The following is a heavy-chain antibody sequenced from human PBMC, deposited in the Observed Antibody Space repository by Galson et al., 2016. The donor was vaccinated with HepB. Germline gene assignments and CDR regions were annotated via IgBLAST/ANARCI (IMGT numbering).Heavy chain of an antibody. CDR2: IIPMFGTT. J-gene: IGHJ6*02. CDR1: GGTFSSYG. D-gene: IGHD3-3*01. Sequence: SVKVSCKASGGTFSSYGISWVRQAPGQGLEWMGGIIPMFGTTNYAQKFHHRVKITADKFTSTVYMELGSLRSEDTAVYYCARGEVTWSGYYIRGMDVWGQGTTVTVSS. CDR3: ARGEVTWSGYYIRGMDV. V-gene: IGHV1-69*06.